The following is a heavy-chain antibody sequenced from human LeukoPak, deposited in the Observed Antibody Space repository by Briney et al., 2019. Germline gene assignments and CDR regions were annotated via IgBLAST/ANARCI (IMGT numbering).Heavy chain of an antibody. V-gene: IGHV3-30*02. CDR2: IGYDGSKK. D-gene: IGHD2-15*01. CDR3: ARDLGGIYYIAY. CDR1: GLTFSSYG. Sequence: GGSLRLSCAASGLTFSSYGMHWVRQAPGVGLEGVAYIGYDGSKKYYSDSVKGRFTISRDNSKNTVHLQMDSLRAADTALYFCARDLGGIYYIAYWGQGTLVTVSS. J-gene: IGHJ4*02.